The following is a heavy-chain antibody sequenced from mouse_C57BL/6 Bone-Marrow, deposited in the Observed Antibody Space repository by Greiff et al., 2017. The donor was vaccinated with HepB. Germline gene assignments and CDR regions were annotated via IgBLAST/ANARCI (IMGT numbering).Heavy chain of an antibody. V-gene: IGHV1-63*01. CDR3: ARWKDSSGYELGSYFDY. Sequence: QVQLQQPGAELVMPGTSVKMSCKASGYTFTNYWIGWAKQRPGHGLEWIGDIYPGGGYTNYNEKFKGKATLTADKSSSTAYMQFSSLTSEDSAIYYCARWKDSSGYELGSYFDYWGQGTTLTVSS. CDR2: IYPGGGYT. D-gene: IGHD3-2*02. J-gene: IGHJ2*01. CDR1: GYTFTNYW.